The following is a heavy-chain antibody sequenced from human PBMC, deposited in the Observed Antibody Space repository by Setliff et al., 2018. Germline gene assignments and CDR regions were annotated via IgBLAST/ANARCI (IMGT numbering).Heavy chain of an antibody. J-gene: IGHJ4*02. D-gene: IGHD2-2*01. CDR3: SRLVRYCTTTSCQRLSGGEY. CDR2: ISIYTGNA. CDR1: GYTFTNYG. Sequence: ASVKVSCKASGYTFTNYGISWVRQAPGQGLEWMGWISIYTGNAYYAHKLQGRVTMTTDTSTDTAYLELRSLRSDDTAVYYCSRLVRYCTTTSCQRLSGGEYWGQGTLVTVSS. V-gene: IGHV1-18*01.